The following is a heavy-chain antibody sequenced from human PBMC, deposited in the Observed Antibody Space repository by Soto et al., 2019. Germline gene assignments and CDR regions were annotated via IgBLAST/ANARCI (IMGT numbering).Heavy chain of an antibody. CDR3: ARGYSSSWYYFDY. D-gene: IGHD6-13*01. V-gene: IGHV4-34*01. Sequence: QVQLQQWGAGLLKPSETLSLTCAVYGGSFSGYYWSWIRQPPGKGLEWIGEINHSGRTNYNPSLKSRVTISVDTSKNQFSLKLSSVTAADTAVYYCARGYSSSWYYFDYWGQGTLVTVSS. CDR1: GGSFSGYY. CDR2: INHSGRT. J-gene: IGHJ4*02.